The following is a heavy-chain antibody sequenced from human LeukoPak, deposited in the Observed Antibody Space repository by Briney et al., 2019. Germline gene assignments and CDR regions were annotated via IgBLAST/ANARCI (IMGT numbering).Heavy chain of an antibody. CDR1: GFTFSSYS. J-gene: IGHJ4*02. CDR3: AKAYNWNYDYFDY. Sequence: GGPLRLSCAASGFTFSSYSMNWVRQAPGKGLEWVSSISSSSSYIYYADSVKGRFTISRDNAKNSLYLQMNSLRAEDTAVYYCAKAYNWNYDYFDYWGQGTLVTVSS. V-gene: IGHV3-21*04. D-gene: IGHD1-7*01. CDR2: ISSSSSYI.